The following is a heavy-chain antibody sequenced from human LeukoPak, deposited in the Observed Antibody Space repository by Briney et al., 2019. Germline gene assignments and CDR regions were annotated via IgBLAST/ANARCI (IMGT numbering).Heavy chain of an antibody. J-gene: IGHJ4*02. CDR2: INPNSGGT. CDR3: ARGAGSSGYYIRDY. V-gene: IGHV1-2*02. CDR1: GYTFTGYY. Sequence: ASVKVSXKASGYTFTGYYMHWVRQAPGQGLEWMGWINPNSGGTNYAQKFQGRVTMTRDTSISTAYMELSRLRSDDTAVYYCARGAGSSGYYIRDYWGQGTLVTVSS. D-gene: IGHD3-22*01.